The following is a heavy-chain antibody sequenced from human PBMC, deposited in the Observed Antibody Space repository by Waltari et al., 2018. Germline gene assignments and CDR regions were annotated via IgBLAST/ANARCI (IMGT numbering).Heavy chain of an antibody. J-gene: IGHJ3*02. V-gene: IGHV4-39*01. D-gene: IGHD6-13*01. CDR2: IYYSGRP. CDR3: ARPPYAAALLYAFDI. CDR1: GGSISSSSYY. Sequence: QLQLQESGPGLVKPSETLSLTCTVSGGSISSSSYYWGWIRQPPGTGLEWIGSIYYSGRPYYNPSLKMRVTISVATSKNQFSLKLSSVTAADTAVYYCARPPYAAALLYAFDIWGQGTMVTVSS.